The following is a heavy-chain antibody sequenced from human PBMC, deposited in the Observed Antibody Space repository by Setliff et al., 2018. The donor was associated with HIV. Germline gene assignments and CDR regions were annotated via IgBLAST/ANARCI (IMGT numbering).Heavy chain of an antibody. CDR3: ASFYGDYGY. V-gene: IGHV3-11*03. CDR1: GFTFRNAW. CDR2: IGSSNHGI. J-gene: IGHJ4*01. Sequence: GSLRLSCAASGFTFRNAWMCWVRQAPGKGLDWVAHIGSSNHGINYTASVQGRFTVSRDNANNLLFLQMNNLRDEDTAVYYWASFYGDYGYWGHGTKVTVSS. D-gene: IGHD3-10*01.